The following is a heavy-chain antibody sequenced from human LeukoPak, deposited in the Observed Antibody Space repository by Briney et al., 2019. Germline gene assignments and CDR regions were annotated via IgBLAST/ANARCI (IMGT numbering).Heavy chain of an antibody. CDR3: ARLIGLGEVSPYFDY. J-gene: IGHJ4*02. CDR1: GYTFTSYG. CDR2: ISAYNGNT. Sequence: ASVKVSCKASGYTFTSYGISWVRQAPGQGLEWMGWISAYNGNTNYAQKLQGRVTMTTDTSTSTAYMELRSLRSDDTAVYYCARLIGLGEVSPYFDYWGQGILVTVSS. D-gene: IGHD3-16*01. V-gene: IGHV1-18*01.